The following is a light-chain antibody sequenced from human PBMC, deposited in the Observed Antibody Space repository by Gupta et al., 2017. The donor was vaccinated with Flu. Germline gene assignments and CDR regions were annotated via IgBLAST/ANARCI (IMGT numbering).Light chain of an antibody. Sequence: TLSLSPGERATLSCRASQSVSSNYLAWYQQKPGQAPRLLIYGASSRATGIPDRFSGSGSATDFTLTISRLEPEDFAMYYCQQYGSSLPLTFGGGTKVEIK. CDR1: QSVSSNY. J-gene: IGKJ4*01. CDR3: QQYGSSLPLT. CDR2: GAS. V-gene: IGKV3-20*01.